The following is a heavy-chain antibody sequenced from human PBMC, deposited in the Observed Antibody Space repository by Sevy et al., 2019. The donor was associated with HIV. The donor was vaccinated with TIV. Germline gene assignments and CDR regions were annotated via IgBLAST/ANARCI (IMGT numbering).Heavy chain of an antibody. CDR1: GFTFDDYA. V-gene: IGHV3-9*01. CDR2: ISWNSGSI. D-gene: IGHD6-13*01. CDR3: AKDIRYSSLNDAFDI. J-gene: IGHJ3*02. Sequence: GGSLRLSCAASGFTFDDYAMDWVRQAPGTGLEWVSGISWNSGSIGYADSVKGRFTISRDNAKNSLYLQMNSLRAEDTALYYCAKDIRYSSLNDAFDIWGQGTMVTVSS.